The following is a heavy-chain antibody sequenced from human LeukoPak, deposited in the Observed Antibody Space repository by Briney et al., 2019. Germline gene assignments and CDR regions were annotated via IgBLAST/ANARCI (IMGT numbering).Heavy chain of an antibody. Sequence: GGSLRLSCAASGFTFSSYAMKWVRQAPGKRLEWVSTISGSGASTYYADSVKGRFTISRDNSQNTVYLQMNSLRAEDTAVYYCATHSSRWYDHDAFDIWGQGTMVTVSS. CDR3: ATHSSRWYDHDAFDI. V-gene: IGHV3-23*01. D-gene: IGHD6-19*01. CDR2: ISGSGAST. J-gene: IGHJ3*02. CDR1: GFTFSSYA.